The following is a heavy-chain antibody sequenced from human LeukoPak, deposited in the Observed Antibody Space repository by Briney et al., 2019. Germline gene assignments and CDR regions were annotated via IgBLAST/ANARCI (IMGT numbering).Heavy chain of an antibody. CDR1: GFTFSSYE. CDR2: ISSSGSTI. D-gene: IGHD3-22*01. CDR3: ARRGKGYYDSSGYYRE. J-gene: IGHJ4*02. V-gene: IGHV3-48*03. Sequence: GGSLRLSCAASGFTFSSYEMNWVRQAPGKGLEWVSYISSSGSTIYYADSVKGRFTISRDNAKNSLYLQMNSLRAEDTAVYYCARRGKGYYDSSGYYREWGQGTLVTVSS.